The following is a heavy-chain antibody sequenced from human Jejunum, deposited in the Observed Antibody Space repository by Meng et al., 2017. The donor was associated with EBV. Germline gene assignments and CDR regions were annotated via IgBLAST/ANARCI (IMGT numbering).Heavy chain of an antibody. V-gene: IGHV3-53*01. CDR3: ARGGEPDY. CDR2: IYSGGNT. D-gene: IGHD3-10*01. Sequence: VKLVECGGDLNQPGRSLRLSCAASGFSVKNNYMSWVRQAPGKGLEWVSVIYSGGNTYYADSVKGRFTISRDDSKNTVFLQMNSLRAEDTAVYYCARGGEPDYWGQGTLVTVSS. J-gene: IGHJ4*02. CDR1: GFSVKNNY.